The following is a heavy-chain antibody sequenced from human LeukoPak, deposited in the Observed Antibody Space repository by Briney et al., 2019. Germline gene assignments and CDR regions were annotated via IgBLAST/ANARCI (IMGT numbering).Heavy chain of an antibody. CDR3: AREETTVVTRHAFDI. J-gene: IGHJ3*02. Sequence: PSETLSLTCTVSGGSISSYYWSWIRQLPGKGLEWIGYIYYSGSTNYNPSLKSRVTISVDTSKNQFSLKLSSVTAADTAVYYCAREETTVVTRHAFDIWGQGTMVTVSS. CDR2: IYYSGST. CDR1: GGSISSYY. V-gene: IGHV4-59*01. D-gene: IGHD4-23*01.